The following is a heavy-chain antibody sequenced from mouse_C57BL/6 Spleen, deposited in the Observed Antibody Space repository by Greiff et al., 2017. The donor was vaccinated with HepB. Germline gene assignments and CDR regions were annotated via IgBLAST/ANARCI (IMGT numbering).Heavy chain of an antibody. CDR3: ASLMDY. V-gene: IGHV5-4*03. J-gene: IGHJ4*01. CDR2: ISDGGSYT. Sequence: EVKLVESGGGLVKPGGSLKLSCAASGFTFSSYAMSWVRQTPEKRLEWVATISDGGSYTYYPDNVKGRFTISRDNAKNNLYLQMSHLKSEDTAMYYCASLMDYWGQGTSVTVSS. CDR1: GFTFSSYA.